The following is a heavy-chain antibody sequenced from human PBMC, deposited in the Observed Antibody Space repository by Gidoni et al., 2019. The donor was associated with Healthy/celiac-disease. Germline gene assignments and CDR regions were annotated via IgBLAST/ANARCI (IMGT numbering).Heavy chain of an antibody. CDR3: TTSPPYRSSHYYSYYMDV. V-gene: IGHV3-73*01. Sequence: EVQLVESGGGLVQPVGSLNLSCPAAGFPCSGPAIHWVRQASGKGMEWVGRIRSNANGYATVYAATVKGRFTISRDDSKNTAYLQMNSLKSEDTAVYYCTTSPPYRSSHYYSYYMDVWCKGTTVTVSS. CDR1: GFPCSGPA. J-gene: IGHJ6*03. D-gene: IGHD6-13*01. CDR2: IRSNANGYAT.